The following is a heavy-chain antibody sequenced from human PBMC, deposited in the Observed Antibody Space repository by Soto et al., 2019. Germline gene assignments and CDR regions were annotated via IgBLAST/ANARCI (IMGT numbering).Heavy chain of an antibody. D-gene: IGHD3-22*01. V-gene: IGHV1-69*12. CDR2: IIPIFGTE. Sequence: QVQLVQSGAEVKKPGSSVKVSCKASGGTFSSYAISWVRQAPGQGLEWMGGIIPIFGTENYAQKFQGRVTITADESTGTAYMELSSLRSEDTAVYYCARGRVTMIVKGLYGMDVWGQGTTVTVSS. CDR3: ARGRVTMIVKGLYGMDV. CDR1: GGTFSSYA. J-gene: IGHJ6*02.